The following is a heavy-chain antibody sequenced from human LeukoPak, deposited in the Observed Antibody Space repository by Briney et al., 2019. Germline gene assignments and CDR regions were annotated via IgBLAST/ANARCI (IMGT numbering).Heavy chain of an antibody. V-gene: IGHV4-4*07. D-gene: IGHD2-15*01. CDR2: NQTSGIT. Sequence: SETLSLTCTVSGGSISSYYWSWIRQPAGKGLEWIGRNQTSGITNYNPSLKSRVTMSVDMSKNQFSLKLSSVTAADTAVYYCARGTVGYCSGGSCQGWFDPWGQGTLVTVSS. CDR1: GGSISSYY. J-gene: IGHJ5*02. CDR3: ARGTVGYCSGGSCQGWFDP.